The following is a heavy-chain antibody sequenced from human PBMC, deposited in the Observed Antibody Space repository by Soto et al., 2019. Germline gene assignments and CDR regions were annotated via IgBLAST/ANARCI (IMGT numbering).Heavy chain of an antibody. J-gene: IGHJ6*02. CDR3: ASVRITIFGVVIIPYYYGMDV. D-gene: IGHD3-3*01. CDR1: GGTFSSYA. CDR2: IIPIFGTA. Sequence: QVQLVQSGAEVKKPGSSVKVSCKASGGTFSSYAISWVRQAPGQGLEWMGGIIPIFGTANYAQKFQGRVTITADESTSTACMELSSLRSEDTAVYYCASVRITIFGVVIIPYYYGMDVWGQGTTVTVSS. V-gene: IGHV1-69*01.